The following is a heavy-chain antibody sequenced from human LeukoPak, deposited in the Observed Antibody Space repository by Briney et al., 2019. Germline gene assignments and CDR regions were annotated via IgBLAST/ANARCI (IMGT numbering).Heavy chain of an antibody. Sequence: SETLSLTCTVSSGSISSYYWSWIRQPPGKGLEWIGYIYYSGSTNYNPSLKSRVTISVDTSKNQFSLKLSSVTAADTAVYYCARYSDYGDLYYFDYWGQGTLVTVSS. J-gene: IGHJ4*02. CDR3: ARYSDYGDLYYFDY. V-gene: IGHV4-59*01. CDR2: IYYSGST. D-gene: IGHD4-17*01. CDR1: SGSISSYY.